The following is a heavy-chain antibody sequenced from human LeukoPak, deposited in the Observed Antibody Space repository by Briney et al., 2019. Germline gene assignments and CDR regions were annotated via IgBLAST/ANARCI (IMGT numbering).Heavy chain of an antibody. Sequence: GGSLRLSCAASGFTFSSYSMNWVRQAPGKGLEWVSSISSSSSYIYYADSVKGRFTISRDNAKNSLYLQTNSLRAEDTAVYYCARDSSGLEYFQHWGQGTLVTVSS. CDR3: ARDSSGLEYFQH. D-gene: IGHD6-19*01. V-gene: IGHV3-21*01. CDR2: ISSSSSYI. CDR1: GFTFSSYS. J-gene: IGHJ1*01.